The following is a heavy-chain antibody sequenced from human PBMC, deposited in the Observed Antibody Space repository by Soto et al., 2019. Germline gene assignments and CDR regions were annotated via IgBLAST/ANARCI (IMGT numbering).Heavy chain of an antibody. CDR1: GFSLSTNGVG. Sequence: QITLKESGPTLVKPTQTLTLTCTFSGFSLSTNGVGVGWIRQPPGKALEWLALIYWDDSKHYSPSLNSRLTTXKXXSRNLVALTMTNMDPVDTATYYCAKKGGGDYILGYWGQGPLVTVSS. CDR3: AKKGGGDYILGY. CDR2: IYWDDSK. V-gene: IGHV2-5*02. D-gene: IGHD4-17*01. J-gene: IGHJ4*02.